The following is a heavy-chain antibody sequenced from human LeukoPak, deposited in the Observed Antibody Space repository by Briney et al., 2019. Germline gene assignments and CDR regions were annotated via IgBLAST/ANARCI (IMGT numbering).Heavy chain of an antibody. CDR2: IKSKTDGGTT. J-gene: IGHJ4*02. V-gene: IGHV3-15*07. CDR1: GFTFTDAW. D-gene: IGHD3-22*01. Sequence: GGSLRLSCAASGFTFTDAWMNWVRQTPGKGLEWVGRIKSKTDGGTTDYAAPVKGRFTISRDDSKNTLYLQMNSLKTEVTAVYYCHYYDSPVGYWGQGTLVTVSS. CDR3: HYYDSPVGY.